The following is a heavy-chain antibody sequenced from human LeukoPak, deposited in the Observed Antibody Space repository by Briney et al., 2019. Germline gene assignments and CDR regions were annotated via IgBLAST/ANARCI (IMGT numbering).Heavy chain of an antibody. D-gene: IGHD4-17*01. J-gene: IGHJ5*01. CDR1: GFTVSSNY. V-gene: IGHV3-23*01. CDR2: INGSGGST. Sequence: PGGSLRLSCAASGFTVSSNYMNWVRQAPGKGLEWVSDINGSGGSTYYADSVKGRFTISRDNLKNTLYLQMNSLRAEDTAVYYCANPPTVTKIRFDSWGQGTLVTVSS. CDR3: ANPPTVTKIRFDS.